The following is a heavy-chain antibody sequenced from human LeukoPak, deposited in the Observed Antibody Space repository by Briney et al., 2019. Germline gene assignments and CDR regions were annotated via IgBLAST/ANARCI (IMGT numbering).Heavy chain of an antibody. D-gene: IGHD5-18*01. V-gene: IGHV3-30*18. J-gene: IGHJ4*02. CDR3: AKDTAMVFGYFDY. CDR2: ISYDGS. Sequence: GGSLRLSCAASGFTFSSYNMNWVRQAPGKGLEWVAVISYDGSYYADSVKGRFTISRDNSKNTLNLQMNSLRAEDTAVYYCAKDTAMVFGYFDYWGQGTLVTVSS. CDR1: GFTFSSYN.